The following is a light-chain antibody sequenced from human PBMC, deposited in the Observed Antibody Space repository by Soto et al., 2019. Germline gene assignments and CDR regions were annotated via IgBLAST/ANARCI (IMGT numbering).Light chain of an antibody. CDR1: QSISNNY. Sequence: EIVLTQSPGTLSLSPGERTTLSCSASQSISNNYLAWYQQKPGQAPRLLIHGVSSRATDIPDTFSGSGSGTDFTLTISRLEPGDFAVYYCQQYGSSPITFGQGTRLDI. CDR3: QQYGSSPIT. CDR2: GVS. J-gene: IGKJ5*01. V-gene: IGKV3-20*01.